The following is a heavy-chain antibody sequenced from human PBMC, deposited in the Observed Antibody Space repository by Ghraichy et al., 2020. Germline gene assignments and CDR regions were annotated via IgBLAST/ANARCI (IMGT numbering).Heavy chain of an antibody. CDR2: IYYSGST. Sequence: SETLSLTCTVSGGSISSSSYYWGWIRQPPGKGLEWIGSIYYSGSTYYNPSLKSRVTISVDTSKNQFSLKLSSVTAADTAVYYCARGYSSFDPWGQGTLVTVSS. CDR1: GGSISSSSYY. D-gene: IGHD6-13*01. CDR3: ARGYSSFDP. J-gene: IGHJ5*02. V-gene: IGHV4-39*01.